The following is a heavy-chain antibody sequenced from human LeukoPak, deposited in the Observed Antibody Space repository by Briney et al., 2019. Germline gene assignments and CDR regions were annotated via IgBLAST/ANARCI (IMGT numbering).Heavy chain of an antibody. CDR1: DGSISSHN. Sequence: PSETLSLTCTVSDGSISSHNWSWIRQPPGKGLEWIGYMYYSGSTKYKPSLKSRVIISVDTSKNQFSLKLSSVTAADTAVYYCAREREGSTMTTRRPFDIWGQGTMVTVSS. CDR3: AREREGSTMTTRRPFDI. D-gene: IGHD4-17*01. J-gene: IGHJ3*02. CDR2: MYYSGST. V-gene: IGHV4-59*11.